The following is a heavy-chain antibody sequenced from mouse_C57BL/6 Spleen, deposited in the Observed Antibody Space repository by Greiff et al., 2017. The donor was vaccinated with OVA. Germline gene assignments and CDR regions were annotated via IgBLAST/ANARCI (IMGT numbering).Heavy chain of an antibody. V-gene: IGHV5-4*01. J-gene: IGHJ2*01. CDR1: GFTFSSYA. CDR3: AREDYYGSSYFDY. D-gene: IGHD1-1*01. CDR2: ISDGGSYT. Sequence: DVMLVESGGGLVKPGGSLRLSCAASGFTFSSYAMSWVRQTPEKRLEWVATISDGGSYTYYPDNVKGRFTISRDNAKNNLYLQMSHLKSEDTAMYYCAREDYYGSSYFDYWGQGTTLTVSS.